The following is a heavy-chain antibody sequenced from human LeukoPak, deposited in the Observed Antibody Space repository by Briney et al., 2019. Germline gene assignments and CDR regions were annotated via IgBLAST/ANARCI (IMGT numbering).Heavy chain of an antibody. CDR2: IIPILGIA. Sequence: GASVNVSFKSSGGTFSSYAISWVRQAPGQGLEWMGRIIPILGIANYAQKFQGRVTITADKSTSTAYMELSSLRSEDTAVYYCASPNYSSSWGYFDYWGQGTLASVSS. CDR1: GGTFSSYA. CDR3: ASPNYSSSWGYFDY. D-gene: IGHD6-13*01. J-gene: IGHJ4*02. V-gene: IGHV1-69*04.